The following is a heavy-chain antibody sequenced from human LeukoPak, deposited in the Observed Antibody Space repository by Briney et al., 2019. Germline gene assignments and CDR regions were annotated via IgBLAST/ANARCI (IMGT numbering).Heavy chain of an antibody. CDR1: GFTFGSYW. D-gene: IGHD6-19*01. CDR3: ARDGLIDSSGWYGY. V-gene: IGHV3-7*01. Sequence: GGSLRLSCAASGFTFGSYWMSWVRQAPGKGLEWVANIKQDGSEKYYVDSVKGRFTISRDNAKNSLYLQMNSLRAEDTAVYYCARDGLIDSSGWYGYWGQGTLVTVSS. CDR2: IKQDGSEK. J-gene: IGHJ4*02.